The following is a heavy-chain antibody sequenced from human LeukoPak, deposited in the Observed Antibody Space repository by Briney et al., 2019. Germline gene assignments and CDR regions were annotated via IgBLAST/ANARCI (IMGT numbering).Heavy chain of an antibody. CDR1: GYTFTDYH. CDR3: ARADRLDGGPYLIGP. V-gene: IGHV1-2*02. D-gene: IGHD2-21*01. J-gene: IGHJ5*02. Sequence: ASVKVSCKTSGYTFTDYHLHWVRQAPGQGLEWMGWINPNSGGTSSAQKFQGRVTMTRDMSITTVYMEVTWLTSDDTAIYYCARADRLDGGPYLIGPWGQGTLVTVSS. CDR2: INPNSGGT.